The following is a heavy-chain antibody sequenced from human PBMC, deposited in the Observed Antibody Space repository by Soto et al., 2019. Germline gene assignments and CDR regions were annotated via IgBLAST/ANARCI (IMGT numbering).Heavy chain of an antibody. CDR2: ISGSGGST. CDR3: AKHLTTVLTGFDY. Sequence: EVQLLESGGGLVQPGGSLRLSCAASGFTFSSYAMNRVRQAPGKGLEWVSGISGSGGSTYYADSVKGRFTISRDNSKNTLFLQMNSLRAEDTAVYYCAKHLTTVLTGFDYWGQGTLVTVSS. CDR1: GFTFSSYA. D-gene: IGHD4-17*01. V-gene: IGHV3-23*01. J-gene: IGHJ4*02.